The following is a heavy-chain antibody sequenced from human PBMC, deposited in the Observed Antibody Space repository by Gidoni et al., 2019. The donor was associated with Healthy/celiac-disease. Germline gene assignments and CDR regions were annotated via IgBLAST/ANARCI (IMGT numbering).Heavy chain of an antibody. Sequence: EVQLVESGGGLVQPGRSLRLSCAASGFTFDAYAMHWVRQAPGKGLEWVSGISWNSGSIGYADSVKGRFTISRDNAKNSLYLQMNSLRAEDTALYYCARSSGSQAPLSFDIWGQGTMVTVSS. CDR2: ISWNSGSI. J-gene: IGHJ3*02. CDR1: GFTFDAYA. CDR3: ARSSGSQAPLSFDI. D-gene: IGHD2-15*01. V-gene: IGHV3-9*01.